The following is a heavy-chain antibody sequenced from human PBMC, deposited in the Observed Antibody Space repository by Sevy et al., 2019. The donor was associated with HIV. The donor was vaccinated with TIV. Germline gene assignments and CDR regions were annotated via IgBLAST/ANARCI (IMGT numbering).Heavy chain of an antibody. CDR3: ARAGYYDSSGPRVGYYYYYYMDV. CDR1: GFTFDDYG. D-gene: IGHD3-22*01. J-gene: IGHJ6*03. V-gene: IGHV3-20*01. Sequence: GGSLRLSCAASGFTFDDYGMSWVRQAPGKGLEWVSGINWNGGSTGYADSVKDRFTISRDNAKNSLYLQMNSLRAEDTALYHCARAGYYDSSGPRVGYYYYYYMDVWGKGTTVTVSS. CDR2: INWNGGST.